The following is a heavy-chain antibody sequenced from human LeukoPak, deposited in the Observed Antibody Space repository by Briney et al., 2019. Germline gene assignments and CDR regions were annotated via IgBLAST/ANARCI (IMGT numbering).Heavy chain of an antibody. V-gene: IGHV1-2*02. CDR1: GYTFTGYY. J-gene: IGHJ4*02. CDR3: ARGRGTTSSNFDY. CDR2: INPNNGGT. Sequence: ASVKVSCKASGYTFTGYYMRWVRQAPGQGLEWMGWINPNNGGTNYAQKFQGRVTMTRDTSISTAYMELSRLSSDDTAVYYCARGRGTTSSNFDYWGQGTLVTVSS. D-gene: IGHD2-2*01.